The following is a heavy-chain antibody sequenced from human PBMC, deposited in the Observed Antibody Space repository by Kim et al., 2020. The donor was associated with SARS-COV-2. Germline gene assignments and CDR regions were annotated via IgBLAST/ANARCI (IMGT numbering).Heavy chain of an antibody. D-gene: IGHD1-1*01. V-gene: IGHV3-30*18. CDR3: AKDWEHHRRRRPPPPDY. CDR1: GFTFSSYG. J-gene: IGHJ4*02. CDR2: ISYDGSNK. Sequence: GGSLRLSCAASGFTFSSYGMHWVRQAPGKGLEWVAVISYDGSNKYYADSVKGRFTISRDNSKNTLYLQMNSLRAEDTAVYYCAKDWEHHRRRRPPPPDYWGQGTLVTVSS.